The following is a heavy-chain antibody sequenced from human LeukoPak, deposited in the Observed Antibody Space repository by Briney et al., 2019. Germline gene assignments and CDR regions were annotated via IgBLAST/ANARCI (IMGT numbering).Heavy chain of an antibody. J-gene: IGHJ4*02. V-gene: IGHV3-21*01. CDR1: GFTFSSYS. CDR3: ARDSRGVRGAPDY. CDR2: ISSSSSYI. Sequence: GGSLRLSCAASGFTFSSYSMNWVRQAPGKGLEWVSSISSSSSYIYYADPVKGRFTISRDNAKNSLYLQMNSLRAEDTAVYYCARDSRGVRGAPDYWGQGTLVTVSS. D-gene: IGHD3-10*01.